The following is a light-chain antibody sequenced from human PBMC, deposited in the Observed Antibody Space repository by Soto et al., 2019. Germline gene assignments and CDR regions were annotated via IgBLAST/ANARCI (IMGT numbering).Light chain of an antibody. J-gene: IGKJ5*01. V-gene: IGKV1-39*01. CDR1: QSSSSY. CDR2: TAS. CDR3: QQSYSSPRIT. Sequence: IQMTQSPSSLSASVGDRVTITCRASQSSSSYINWYQQKPGKAPKLLIYTASTLQSAVPSRFSGSGSGTDFTLTISSLQPEDFATYYCQQSYSSPRITFGQGTRLEIK.